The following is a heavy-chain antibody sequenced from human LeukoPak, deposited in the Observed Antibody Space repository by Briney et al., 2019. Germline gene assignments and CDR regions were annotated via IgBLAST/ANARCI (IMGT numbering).Heavy chain of an antibody. D-gene: IGHD4-17*01. CDR2: IIPILGIA. J-gene: IGHJ4*02. CDR1: GGTFSSYA. V-gene: IGHV1-69*10. Sequence: ASVKVSCKASGGTFSSYAISWVRQAPGQGLEWMGGIIPILGIANYAQKFQGRVTITADKSTSTAYMELSSLRSEDTAVYYCAARGYGDYDYWGQGTLVTVSS. CDR3: AARGYGDYDY.